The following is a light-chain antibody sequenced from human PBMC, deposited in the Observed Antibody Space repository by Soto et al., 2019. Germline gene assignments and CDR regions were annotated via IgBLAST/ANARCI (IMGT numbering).Light chain of an antibody. CDR1: SSDIGAYDY. J-gene: IGLJ3*02. CDR3: SSYTSSDTLV. Sequence: QSALTQPASLSGSAGQSITISCTGTSSDIGAYDYVSWFQQHPGKAPKLMISEVNNRPSGVSNRFSGSKSGNTASLTISGLQAEDEADYYCSSYTSSDTLVFGGGTKLTVL. CDR2: EVN. V-gene: IGLV2-14*01.